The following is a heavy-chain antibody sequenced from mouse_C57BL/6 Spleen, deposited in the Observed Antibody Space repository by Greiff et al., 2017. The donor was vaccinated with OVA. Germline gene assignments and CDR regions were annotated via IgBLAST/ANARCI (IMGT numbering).Heavy chain of an antibody. CDR2: ISNLAYSI. D-gene: IGHD1-1*01. Sequence: EVKVVESGGGLVQPGGSLKLSCAASGFTFSDYGMAWVRQAPRKGPEWVAFISNLAYSIYYADTVTGRFTISRENAKNTLYLEMSSLRSEDTAMYYCARLGEDYGSSYYYAMDYWGQGTSVTVSS. CDR1: GFTFSDYG. V-gene: IGHV5-15*01. CDR3: ARLGEDYGSSYYYAMDY. J-gene: IGHJ4*01.